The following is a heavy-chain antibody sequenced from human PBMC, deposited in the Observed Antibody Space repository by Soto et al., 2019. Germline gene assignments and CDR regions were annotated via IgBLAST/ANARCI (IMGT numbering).Heavy chain of an antibody. CDR1: GGSFSGYY. Sequence: QVQLQQWGAGLLKPSETLSLTCAVYGGSFSGYYWSWFRQPPGKGLEWIGEINNSGSTNYNPSLKSRVTISVDTSKNQFSLKLSSVTAADTAVYYCATLLFGEFFYIPAVYYFDYWGQGTLVTVSS. J-gene: IGHJ4*02. CDR3: ATLLFGEFFYIPAVYYFDY. V-gene: IGHV4-34*01. CDR2: INNSGST. D-gene: IGHD3-10*01.